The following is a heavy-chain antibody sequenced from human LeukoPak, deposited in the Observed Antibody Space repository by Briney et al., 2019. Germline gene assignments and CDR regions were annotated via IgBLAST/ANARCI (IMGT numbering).Heavy chain of an antibody. J-gene: IGHJ4*02. V-gene: IGHV5-51*01. Sequence: GESLKISCKGSGYSFNTYWIGWVRQMPGKGLEWMGIIYPGDSDTRYSPSFQGQVTFSADKSISTAFLQWSSLKASDTAMFYCARLYCSSTSCPFDYWGQGTLVTVSS. CDR3: ARLYCSSTSCPFDY. CDR2: IYPGDSDT. CDR1: GYSFNTYW. D-gene: IGHD2-2*01.